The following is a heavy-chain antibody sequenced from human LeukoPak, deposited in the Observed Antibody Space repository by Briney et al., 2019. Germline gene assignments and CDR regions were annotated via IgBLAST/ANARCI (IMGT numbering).Heavy chain of an antibody. CDR3: ARGRSSRYYYGMDV. D-gene: IGHD3-10*01. V-gene: IGHV4-34*01. Sequence: SETLSLTCAVDGGSVRGYYWRWIRQPPGKGMEWIGEINHSGSTNYNPSLKSRVTISVDTSRNQFSLKLSSVTAADTAVYYCARGRSSRYYYGMDVWGKGTTVTVSS. CDR1: GGSVRGYY. CDR2: INHSGST. J-gene: IGHJ6*04.